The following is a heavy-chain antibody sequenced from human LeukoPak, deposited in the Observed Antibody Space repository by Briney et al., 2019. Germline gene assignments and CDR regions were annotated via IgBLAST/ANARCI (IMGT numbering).Heavy chain of an antibody. J-gene: IGHJ5*02. Sequence: SVKVSCKASGGTFSSYAISWVRQAPGQGLEWMGRIIPIFGTANYAQKFQGRVTITTDESTSTAYMELSSLRSEDTAVYYCARDPRNSGYPLTNSFDPWGQGTLVTVSS. CDR2: IIPIFGTA. D-gene: IGHD5-12*01. CDR3: ARDPRNSGYPLTNSFDP. V-gene: IGHV1-69*05. CDR1: GGTFSSYA.